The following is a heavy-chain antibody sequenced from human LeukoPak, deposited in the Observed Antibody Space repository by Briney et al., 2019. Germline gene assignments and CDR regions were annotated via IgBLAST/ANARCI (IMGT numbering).Heavy chain of an antibody. J-gene: IGHJ6*02. CDR3: AREATYTGTFGMDV. V-gene: IGHV3-48*03. Sequence: GGSLRLSCAASGFTFNSYEMNWVRQAPGKGLEWVSYISSSDNTIYYADSVKGGFTISRDNAKNSLYLQMNSLRAEDTAVYYCAREATYTGTFGMDVWGQGTTVTVSS. CDR1: GFTFNSYE. CDR2: ISSSDNTI. D-gene: IGHD5-12*01.